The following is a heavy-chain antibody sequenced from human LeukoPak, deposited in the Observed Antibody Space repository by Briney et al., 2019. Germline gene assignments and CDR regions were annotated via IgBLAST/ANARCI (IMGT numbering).Heavy chain of an antibody. CDR1: GFTFNSYW. CDR3: ARAVYDSKDY. J-gene: IGHJ4*02. Sequence: PGGSLRLSRAASGFTFNSYWMHWVRQAPGKGLVWVSRINSDGSSTSYADSVKGRFTISRDNAKNTLYLEMNSLRAEDTAVYYCARAVYDSKDYWGQGTLVTVSS. D-gene: IGHD3-22*01. V-gene: IGHV3-74*01. CDR2: INSDGSST.